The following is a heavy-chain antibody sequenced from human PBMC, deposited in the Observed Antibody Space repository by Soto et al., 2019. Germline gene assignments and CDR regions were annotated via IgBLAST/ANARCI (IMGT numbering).Heavy chain of an antibody. V-gene: IGHV1-69*13. J-gene: IGHJ6*02. Sequence: SVKVSCKASGGTFSSYAISWVRQAPGQGLQWMGEIIPIFGTANDAKNFQGRVRITADESTSTAYMELSGLRSEDTAVYYCARDPLVGDSSGWQSYRNSVGGMDVWGQGTTVTVSS. D-gene: IGHD6-19*01. CDR3: ARDPLVGDSSGWQSYRNSVGGMDV. CDR1: GGTFSSYA. CDR2: IIPIFGTA.